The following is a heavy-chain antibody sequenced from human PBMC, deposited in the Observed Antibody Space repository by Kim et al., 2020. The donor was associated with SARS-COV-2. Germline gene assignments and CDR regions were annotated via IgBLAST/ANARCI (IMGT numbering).Heavy chain of an antibody. CDR1: GGTFSSYA. Sequence: SVKVSCKASGGTFSSYAISWVRQAPGQGLEWMGRIIPILGIANYAQKFQGRVTITADKSTSTAYMELSSLRSEDTAVYYCARDRDSGSYRPTLWPADYWGQGTLVTVSS. CDR2: IIPILGIA. D-gene: IGHD1-26*01. J-gene: IGHJ4*02. V-gene: IGHV1-69*04. CDR3: ARDRDSGSYRPTLWPADY.